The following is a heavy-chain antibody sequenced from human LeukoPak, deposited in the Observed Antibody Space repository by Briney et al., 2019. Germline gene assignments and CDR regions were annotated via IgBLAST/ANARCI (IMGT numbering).Heavy chain of an antibody. V-gene: IGHV3-74*01. Sequence: GGSLRLSCAASGFTFSSYWMHWVRQAPGKGLVWVSRINSDGSSTSYADSVKGRFTISRDNSKNTLYLQMNSLRVEDTAVYYCAKSMIRGTHTFDYWGQGTLVTVSS. CDR2: INSDGSST. CDR3: AKSMIRGTHTFDY. CDR1: GFTFSSYW. D-gene: IGHD3-10*01. J-gene: IGHJ4*02.